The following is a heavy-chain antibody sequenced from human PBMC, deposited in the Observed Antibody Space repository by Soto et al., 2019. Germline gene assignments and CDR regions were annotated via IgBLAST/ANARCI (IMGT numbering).Heavy chain of an antibody. CDR2: ISAYNGNT. CDR1: GYTFTSYG. J-gene: IGHJ4*02. CDR3: AARGFTKYCSGGSCYFDY. D-gene: IGHD2-15*01. Sequence: ASVKVSCKASGYTFTSYGISWVRQAPGQGLEWMGWISAYNGNTNYAQKLQGRVTMTTDTSTSTAYMELRSLRSDDTAVYYCAARGFTKYCSGGSCYFDYWGQGTLVTVSS. V-gene: IGHV1-18*01.